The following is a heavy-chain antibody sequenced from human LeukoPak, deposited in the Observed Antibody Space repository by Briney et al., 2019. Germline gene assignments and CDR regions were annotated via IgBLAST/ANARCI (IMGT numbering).Heavy chain of an antibody. CDR1: GYTFTSYG. V-gene: IGHV1-18*01. J-gene: IGHJ4*02. D-gene: IGHD5-12*01. Sequence: ASVKVSCKASGYTFTSYGISWVRQAPGQGLEWMGWISAYNGNTNYAQKLQGRVTMTTDTSPSTAYMELRSLRSDDTAVYYCARWYSGYVDDYFDYWGQGTLVTVSS. CDR3: ARWYSGYVDDYFDY. CDR2: ISAYNGNT.